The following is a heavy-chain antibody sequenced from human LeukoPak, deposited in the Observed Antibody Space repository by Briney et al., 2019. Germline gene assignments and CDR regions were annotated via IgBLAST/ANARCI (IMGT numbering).Heavy chain of an antibody. CDR1: GGSISSYY. CDR2: IYYSGSN. V-gene: IGHV4-59*01. CDR3: ARVPRSYYYYYYMDV. Sequence: SETLSLTRTVSGGSISSYYWSWIRQPPGKGLEWIGYIYYSGSNNYNPSLKSRVTISVDTSKNQFSLKLSSVTAADTAVYYCARVPRSYYYYYYMDVWGKGTTVTVSS. J-gene: IGHJ6*03.